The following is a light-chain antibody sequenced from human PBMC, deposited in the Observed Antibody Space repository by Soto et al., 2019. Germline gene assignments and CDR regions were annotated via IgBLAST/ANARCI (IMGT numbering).Light chain of an antibody. Sequence: EIVMTQSPATLSVSLGERATLSCRASQSVSSNLAWYQQKPGQAPRLLIYDASTRATGIPARFSGCGSGTEVSLIIISLQYTVSSVYYCQQHKNCPPLSLGGGNKVELK. CDR1: QSVSSN. J-gene: IGKJ4*01. CDR2: DAS. CDR3: QQHKNCPPLS. V-gene: IGKV3-15*01.